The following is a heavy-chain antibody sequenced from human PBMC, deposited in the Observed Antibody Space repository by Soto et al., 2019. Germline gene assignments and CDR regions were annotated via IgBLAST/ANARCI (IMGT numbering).Heavy chain of an antibody. J-gene: IGHJ4*02. CDR3: ARQIYDSDTGPNFQYYFDS. Sequence: VRLEQSGAEVKKSGESLTISCKGSGYSFAGYWITWVRQKPGKGLEWMGRIDPSDSQTYYSPSFRGHVTISATKSITTVFLQWSSLRASDTAMYYCARQIYDSDTGPNFQYYFDSWGQGTPVAVSS. D-gene: IGHD3-22*01. V-gene: IGHV5-10-1*03. CDR1: GYSFAGYW. CDR2: IDPSDSQT.